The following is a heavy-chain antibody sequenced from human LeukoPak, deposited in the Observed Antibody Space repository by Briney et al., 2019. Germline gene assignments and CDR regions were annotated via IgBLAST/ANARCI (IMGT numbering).Heavy chain of an antibody. D-gene: IGHD2-2*01. CDR2: VNPDSGGT. CDR1: GYTFTGYY. J-gene: IGHJ4*02. Sequence: GASVKVSCKASGYTFTGYYMHWVRQAPGQGLEWMGRVNPDSGGTNYAQKFQGRVTMTRDTSISTAYMELSRLRSDDTAVYHCARNYCSSTSCYAFFDYWGQGTLVTVSS. V-gene: IGHV1-2*06. CDR3: ARNYCSSTSCYAFFDY.